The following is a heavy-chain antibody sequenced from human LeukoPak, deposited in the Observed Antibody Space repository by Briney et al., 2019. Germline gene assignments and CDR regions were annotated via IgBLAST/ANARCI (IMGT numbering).Heavy chain of an antibody. Sequence: GESLKISCRGSGYSFTSYWIGWVRQMPGKGLEWMGIIYPGDSDTRYSPSFQGQVTISADKSISTAYLQWSSLKASDTAMYYCARSLNYDFWSGFNWFDPWGRGTLVTVSS. CDR1: GYSFTSYW. V-gene: IGHV5-51*01. CDR2: IYPGDSDT. J-gene: IGHJ5*02. CDR3: ARSLNYDFWSGFNWFDP. D-gene: IGHD3-3*01.